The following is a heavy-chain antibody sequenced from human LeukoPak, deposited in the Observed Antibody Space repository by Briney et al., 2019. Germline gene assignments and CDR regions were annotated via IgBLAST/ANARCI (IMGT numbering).Heavy chain of an antibody. Sequence: GGSLRLSCAASGFTFSSYGMHWVRQAPGKGLEWVAVIWYDGSNKYYADSVKGRFTISRDNSKNTLYLQMNSLRSEDTAVYYCARENPVAAAADYWGQGTLVTVSS. J-gene: IGHJ4*02. CDR2: IWYDGSNK. CDR3: ARENPVAAAADY. V-gene: IGHV3-33*01. D-gene: IGHD6-13*01. CDR1: GFTFSSYG.